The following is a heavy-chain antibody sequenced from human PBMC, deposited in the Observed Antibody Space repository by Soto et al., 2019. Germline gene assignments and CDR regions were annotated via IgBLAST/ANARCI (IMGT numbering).Heavy chain of an antibody. D-gene: IGHD2-2*02. CDR2: ISPSGTI. Sequence: GGSLRLSCAASGFTFSSYEMNWVRQAPGKGLEWISYISPSGTIYYADSVRGRFTISRDNAKNSLHLQMDSLRAEDSTVYYCARGGYCVSTTCYSFNAFDIWGQGTVVTVSS. CDR1: GFTFSSYE. V-gene: IGHV3-48*03. J-gene: IGHJ3*02. CDR3: ARGGYCVSTTCYSFNAFDI.